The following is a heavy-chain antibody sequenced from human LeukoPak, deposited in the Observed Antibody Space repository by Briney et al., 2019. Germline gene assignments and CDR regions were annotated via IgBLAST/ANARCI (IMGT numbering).Heavy chain of an antibody. J-gene: IGHJ4*02. D-gene: IGHD3-22*01. CDR1: GYTFTGYY. CDR2: VNPNSGGA. V-gene: IGHV1-2*02. Sequence: ASVKVSCKASGYTFTGYYMHWVRHAPGQGLEWMGWVNPNSGGANYAQKFQGRVTMTRDTSISTAYMELSRLRSDDTAVYYCARDSSGYYPHYFDYWGQGTLVTVSS. CDR3: ARDSSGYYPHYFDY.